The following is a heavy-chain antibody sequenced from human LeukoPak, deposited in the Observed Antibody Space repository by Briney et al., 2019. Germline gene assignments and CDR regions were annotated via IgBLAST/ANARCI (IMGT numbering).Heavy chain of an antibody. CDR3: AKSPGGITVANFDY. Sequence: GGSLRLSCAASGFTFSDYDMNWVRQAPGKGLEWVSSISSSSIYVSYADSVKGRYTISRDNSKNTLYLQMSSLRAEDTAVYYCAKSPGGITVANFDYWGQGTLVTVSS. J-gene: IGHJ4*02. V-gene: IGHV3-21*04. D-gene: IGHD6-19*01. CDR1: GFTFSDYD. CDR2: ISSSSIYV.